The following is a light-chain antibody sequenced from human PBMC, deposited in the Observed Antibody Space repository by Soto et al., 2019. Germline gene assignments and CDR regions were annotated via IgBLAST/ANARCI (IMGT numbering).Light chain of an antibody. CDR1: SSDVGGYNF. V-gene: IGLV2-14*03. Sequence: QSALTQPASVSGSPGQSVTISCAGTSSDVGGYNFVSWYQQHPGKAPQLMIYDVSSRPSGVSNRFSGYKSGNTASLTISGLQAEDEADYYCSSYTSSYTYVFGTGTKLTVL. CDR3: SSYTSSYTYV. CDR2: DVS. J-gene: IGLJ1*01.